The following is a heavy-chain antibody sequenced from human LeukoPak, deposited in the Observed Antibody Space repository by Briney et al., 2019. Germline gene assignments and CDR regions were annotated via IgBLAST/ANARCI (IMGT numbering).Heavy chain of an antibody. J-gene: IGHJ4*02. CDR3: AKGRQWLVHY. CDR1: GFNFGDYA. Sequence: GGSLRLSCAASGFNFGDYAMHWVRQAPGKGLEWVSLISGDGGSTYNADSVKGRFTISRDNSKNSLYLQLNSLRTEDTALYYCAKGRQWLVHYWGQGTLVTVSS. V-gene: IGHV3-43*02. D-gene: IGHD6-19*01. CDR2: ISGDGGST.